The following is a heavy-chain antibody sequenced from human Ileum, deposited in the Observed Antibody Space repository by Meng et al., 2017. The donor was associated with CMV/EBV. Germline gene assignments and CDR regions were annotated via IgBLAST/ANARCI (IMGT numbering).Heavy chain of an antibody. D-gene: IGHD2-21*02. J-gene: IGHJ4*02. Sequence: LQALEAGPGLAKPWEPRSLTCTVSGASISRSTYCWGGIRQPPGKWLEWIGSIYYSGGTYYNPSLKSRVTISVDTSKNQFSLKLNSVTAADTAVYYCASGDSLRAVDFWGQGTLVTVSS. CDR3: ASGDSLRAVDF. CDR2: IYYSGGT. V-gene: IGHV4-39*07. CDR1: GASISRSTYC.